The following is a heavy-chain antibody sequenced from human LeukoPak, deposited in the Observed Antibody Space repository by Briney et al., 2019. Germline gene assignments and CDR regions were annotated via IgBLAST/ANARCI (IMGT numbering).Heavy chain of an antibody. CDR2: IIPIFGTA. D-gene: IGHD6-6*01. J-gene: IGHJ3*02. CDR3: ASYYDSSSSLFAAFDI. CDR1: GGTFSSYA. Sequence: ASVKVSCKASGGTFSSYAISWVRQAPGQGLEWMGGIIPIFGTANYAQKFQGRVTITADESTSTAYMELSSLRSEDTAVYYCASYYDSSSSLFAAFDIWGQGTMVTVSS. V-gene: IGHV1-69*01.